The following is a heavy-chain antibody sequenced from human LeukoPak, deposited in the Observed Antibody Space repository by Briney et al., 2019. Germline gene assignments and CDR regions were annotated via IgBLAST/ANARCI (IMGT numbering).Heavy chain of an antibody. CDR3: AREFGRNAFDV. Sequence: ASVKVSCKASGYTFSDNHMYWIRQAPGQGLECMGWISPDNGVTNYAQKFQGRITMTGDTSISTGYMELSSLRSDDPAIYFCAREFGRNAFDVWGQGTLVTVSS. D-gene: IGHD1-26*01. CDR2: ISPDNGVT. V-gene: IGHV1-2*02. CDR1: GYTFSDNH. J-gene: IGHJ3*01.